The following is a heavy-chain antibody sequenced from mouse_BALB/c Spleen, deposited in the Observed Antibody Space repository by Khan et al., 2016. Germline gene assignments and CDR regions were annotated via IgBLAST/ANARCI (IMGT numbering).Heavy chain of an antibody. CDR1: GYTFSNYW. CDR3: ARAWYSMDY. V-gene: IGHV1-9*01. CDR2: ILPGSGNS. Sequence: QVQLKQSGAELMKPGASVKISCKATGYTFSNYWIEWVKQRPGHGLEWSGDILPGSGNSNYKENLKGKATFTADTSSNTAYIQLSSLTSEDSSVDYRARAWYSMDYWGQGTSLTVSA. J-gene: IGHJ4*01.